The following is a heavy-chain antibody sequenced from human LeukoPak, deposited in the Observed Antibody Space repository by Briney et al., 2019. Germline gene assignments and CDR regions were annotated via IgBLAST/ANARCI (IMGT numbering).Heavy chain of an antibody. CDR3: ARGVHVRVYDSNPHYGHY. V-gene: IGHV1-69*06. J-gene: IGHJ4*02. CDR1: GGTFSSYA. Sequence: GASVKVSCKASGGTFSSYAISWVRQAPGQGLEWMGGIIPIFGTANYAQKFQGRVTVTADKSTSTAYMELSSLRSEDTAVYYCARGVHVRVYDSNPHYGHYWGQGTLVTVSS. CDR2: IIPIFGTA. D-gene: IGHD3-22*01.